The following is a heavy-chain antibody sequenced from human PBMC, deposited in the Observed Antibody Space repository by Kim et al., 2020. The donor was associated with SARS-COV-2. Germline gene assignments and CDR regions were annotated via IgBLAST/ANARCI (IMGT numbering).Heavy chain of an antibody. CDR2: INPNSGGT. V-gene: IGHV1-2*02. Sequence: ASVKVSCKASGYTFTGYYMHWVRQAPGQGLEWMGWINPNSGGTNYAQKFQGRVTMTRDTSISTAYMELSRLRSDDTAVYYCARVRGWNAPGRRSLGYWGQGTLVTVSS. D-gene: IGHD1-1*01. J-gene: IGHJ4*02. CDR1: GYTFTGYY. CDR3: ARVRGWNAPGRRSLGY.